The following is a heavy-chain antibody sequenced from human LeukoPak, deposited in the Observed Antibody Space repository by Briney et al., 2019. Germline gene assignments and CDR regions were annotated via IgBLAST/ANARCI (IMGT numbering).Heavy chain of an antibody. CDR3: ARVLPHYDSSGYFDY. V-gene: IGHV1-69*13. CDR1: GYTFASYD. Sequence: GASVKVSSKASGYTFASYDINWVRQAPGQGREWMGGIIPIFGTANYAQKFQGRVTITADESTSTAYMELSSLRSEDTAVYYCARVLPHYDSSGYFDYWGQGTLVTVSS. J-gene: IGHJ4*02. CDR2: IIPIFGTA. D-gene: IGHD3-22*01.